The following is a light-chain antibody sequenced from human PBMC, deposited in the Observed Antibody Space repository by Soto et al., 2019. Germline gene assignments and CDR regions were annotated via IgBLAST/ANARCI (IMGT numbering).Light chain of an antibody. CDR3: QQDNHWPPIT. Sequence: DIVRTQSPPTRSVYTGERATLSCRASQSVSSNLAWYQQKPGQAPSLLIYGASTRATGIPARFSGSGSGTEFTLTISTLQSEDFGVYYCQQDNHWPPITFGQGTPLEIK. CDR2: GAS. V-gene: IGKV3-15*01. CDR1: QSVSSN. J-gene: IGKJ5*01.